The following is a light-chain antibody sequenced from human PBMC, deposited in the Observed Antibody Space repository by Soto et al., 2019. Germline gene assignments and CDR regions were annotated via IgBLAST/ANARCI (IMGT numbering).Light chain of an antibody. CDR2: GAS. Sequence: EIVLTQSPGTLSLSPGERATLSCRASQSVSSSYLAWYQQKPGQAPRLLIYGASSRATGIPDRFSGSGSGTDFTLTISSLQSEDFAVYYCQQYDKWPLFTFGQGTKLEIK. J-gene: IGKJ2*01. CDR3: QQYDKWPLFT. CDR1: QSVSSSY. V-gene: IGKV3-20*01.